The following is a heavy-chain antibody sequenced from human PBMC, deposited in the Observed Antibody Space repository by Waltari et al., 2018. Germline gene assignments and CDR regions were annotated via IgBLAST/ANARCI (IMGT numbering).Heavy chain of an antibody. CDR3: ASFPSSSQDY. V-gene: IGHV3-7*01. J-gene: IGHJ4*02. Sequence: EVQLVESGGGLVQPGGSLRLSCAASGFTVSGNWMSWVRQAPGKGLDSVANIKQDGSEKYYVDSVKGRFTISRDNAKNSLYLQMNSLRAEDTAVYYCASFPSSSQDYWGQGTLVTVSS. CDR1: GFTVSGNW. CDR2: IKQDGSEK. D-gene: IGHD6-13*01.